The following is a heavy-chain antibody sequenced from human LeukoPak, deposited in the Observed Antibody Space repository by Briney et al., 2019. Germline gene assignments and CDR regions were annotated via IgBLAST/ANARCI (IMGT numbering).Heavy chain of an antibody. Sequence: ASVKVSCKASGYTFTGYYMHWVRQAPGQGLGWMGWINPNSGGTNYAQKFQGRVTMTRDTSISTAYMELSRLRSDDTAVYYCAREGTSEQGWFDPWGQGTLVTVSS. CDR1: GYTFTGYY. V-gene: IGHV1-2*02. CDR3: AREGTSEQGWFDP. D-gene: IGHD1-14*01. CDR2: INPNSGGT. J-gene: IGHJ5*02.